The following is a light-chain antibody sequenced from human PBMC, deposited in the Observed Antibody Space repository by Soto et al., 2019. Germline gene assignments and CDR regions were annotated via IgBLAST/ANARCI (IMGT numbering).Light chain of an antibody. J-gene: IGKJ2*01. CDR1: QSVSSN. CDR3: QQRSIRPLMYP. V-gene: IGKV3-11*01. Sequence: EIVLTQSPATLSLSPGERATLSCRASQSVSSNLAWYQHKPGQPPRLLIYDASTRATGIPARFSGSGSGTDFTLTSRRLEPEDFAVYYCQQRSIRPLMYPFGKGTKLEIK. CDR2: DAS.